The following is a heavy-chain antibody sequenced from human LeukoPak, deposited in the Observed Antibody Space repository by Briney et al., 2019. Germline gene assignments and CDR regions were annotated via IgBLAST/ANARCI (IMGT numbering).Heavy chain of an antibody. Sequence: GGSLRLSCAASGFTVSSNYMSWVRQAPGKGLEWVSVIYSGGSTYYADSVKGRFTISRDNSKNTLYLQMNSLRAEDTAVYYCARDRDSSGLYGGADLWGQGVLVTVSA. D-gene: IGHD6-19*01. V-gene: IGHV3-66*01. CDR3: ARDRDSSGLYGGADL. CDR2: IYSGGST. J-gene: IGHJ5*02. CDR1: GFTVSSNY.